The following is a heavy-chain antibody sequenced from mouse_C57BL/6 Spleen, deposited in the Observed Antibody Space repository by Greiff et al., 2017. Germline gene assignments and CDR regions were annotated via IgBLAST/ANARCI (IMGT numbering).Heavy chain of an antibody. CDR3: ARPYAMDY. V-gene: IGHV1-64*01. CDR2: IHPNSGST. Sequence: VQLQQSGAELVKPGASVQLSCKASGYTFTRYWMHWVKQRPGQGLEWIGMIHPNSGSTNYNEKFKSKATLTVDKSSSTAYMQLSSLTSEDSAVYYCARPYAMDYWGQGTSVTVSS. J-gene: IGHJ4*01. CDR1: GYTFTRYW.